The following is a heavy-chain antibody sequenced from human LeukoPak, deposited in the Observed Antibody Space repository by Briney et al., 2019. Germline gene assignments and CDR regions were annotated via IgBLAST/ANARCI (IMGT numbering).Heavy chain of an antibody. V-gene: IGHV3-30*02. D-gene: IGHD2-2*02. J-gene: IGHJ4*02. CDR2: VRDDGNRE. CDR3: AKNRYGTSYHTLDY. Sequence: PGGSLRLSCSVSGITFSNYGMHWVRQAPGKGLEWVAFVRDDGNREYYEDSLKGRIAISRDNFTNTLYLQMNNVRPDDTAVYYCAKNRYGTSYHTLDYWGQGTLVTVAS. CDR1: GITFSNYG.